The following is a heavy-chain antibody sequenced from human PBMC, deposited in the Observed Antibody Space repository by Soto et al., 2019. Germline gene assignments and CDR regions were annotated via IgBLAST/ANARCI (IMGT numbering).Heavy chain of an antibody. CDR2: IIPLIGIA. CDR3: ARLSVADVAFDL. D-gene: IGHD6-19*01. Sequence: QVQLVQSGAEVKKPGSSVKVSCKASGGTVSSYTISCVRQAPGHGLEWMGRIIPLIGIAKYAQNFQSRVSFTADKSTSTAYMELCSLRSEDTAVYYCARLSVADVAFDLWGQGTTVTVSS. J-gene: IGHJ3*01. CDR1: GGTVSSYT. V-gene: IGHV1-69*02.